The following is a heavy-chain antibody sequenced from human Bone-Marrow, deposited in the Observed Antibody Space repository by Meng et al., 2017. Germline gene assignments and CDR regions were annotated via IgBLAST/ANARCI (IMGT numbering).Heavy chain of an antibody. D-gene: IGHD3-22*01. V-gene: IGHV3-30*04. CDR1: GFTFSSYA. Sequence: GESLKISCAASGFTFSSYAMHWVRQAPGKGLEWVAVISYDGSNKYYADSVKGRFTISRDNSKNTLYLQMNSLRAEDTAVYYCARAPYDSSGYSIDDYFDYWGQGTLVTVSS. CDR3: ARAPYDSSGYSIDDYFDY. J-gene: IGHJ4*02. CDR2: ISYDGSNK.